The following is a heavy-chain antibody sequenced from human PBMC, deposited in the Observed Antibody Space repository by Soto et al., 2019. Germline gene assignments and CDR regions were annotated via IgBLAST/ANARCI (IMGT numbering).Heavy chain of an antibody. CDR1: GGTFSSYT. J-gene: IGHJ4*02. CDR2: IIPILGIA. D-gene: IGHD5-12*01. CDR3: ARLYSGYDSHDY. Sequence: QVQLVQSGAEVKKPGSSVKVSCKASGGTFSSYTISWVRQAPGQGLEWMGRIIPILGIANYAQNFQGRVTITADKSTSTAYMELSSLRSEDTAVYYCARLYSGYDSHDYWGQGTLVTVSS. V-gene: IGHV1-69*02.